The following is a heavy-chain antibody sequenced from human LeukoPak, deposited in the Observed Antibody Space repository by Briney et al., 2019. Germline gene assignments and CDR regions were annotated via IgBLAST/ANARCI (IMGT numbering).Heavy chain of an antibody. V-gene: IGHV1-2*02. Sequence: ASVTVSCKASGYTFTGYYMHRVRQAPGQGLEWMGWINPNSGGTNYAQKFQGRVTMTRDTSISTAYMELSRLRSDDTAVYYCARDGYYYDSSGYYYLVWGQGTLVTVSS. D-gene: IGHD3-22*01. CDR3: ARDGYYYDSSGYYYLV. CDR1: GYTFTGYY. CDR2: INPNSGGT. J-gene: IGHJ4*02.